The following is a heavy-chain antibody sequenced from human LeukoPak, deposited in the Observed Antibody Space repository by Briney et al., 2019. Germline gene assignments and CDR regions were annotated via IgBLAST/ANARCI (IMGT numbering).Heavy chain of an antibody. Sequence: GESLKISCKASGYRFTSYWIGWVRQMPGKGLEWVGSIYLGDSDTRYSPSFQGQVTISADKSISTAYLQWSSLKASDTAMYYCARGGSGSYYPWAFDIWGQGTMVTVSS. CDR3: ARGGSGSYYPWAFDI. D-gene: IGHD3-10*01. CDR2: IYLGDSDT. V-gene: IGHV5-51*01. CDR1: GYRFTSYW. J-gene: IGHJ3*02.